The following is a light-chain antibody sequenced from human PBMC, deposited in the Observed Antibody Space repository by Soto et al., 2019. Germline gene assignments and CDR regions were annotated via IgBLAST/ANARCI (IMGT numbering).Light chain of an antibody. CDR3: QQYNDYSWT. CDR2: KAY. V-gene: IGKV1-5*03. Sequence: IQMTQPPSTLSACVGNRVSINCPTSQSISAWLAWYQQKPGKAHRLLIYKAYTLEIGVPSRFSGSGSGTEFTLTIRSLQPDDVATYYCQQYNDYSWTFGQGTKVDSK. J-gene: IGKJ1*01. CDR1: QSISAW.